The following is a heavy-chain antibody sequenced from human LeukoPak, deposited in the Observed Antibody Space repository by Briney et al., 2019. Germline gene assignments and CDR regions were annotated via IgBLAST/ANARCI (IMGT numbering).Heavy chain of an antibody. J-gene: IGHJ6*02. D-gene: IGHD3-9*01. CDR3: ARTGSTYYYYYGMDV. CDR2: ISANNGNT. Sequence: ASVKVSCKAPGYTFSSYGISWVRQAPGQGLEWMGWISANNGNTNYAQKFQGRVTMTTDTPTSTAYMELRSLRSDDTAVYYCARTGSTYYYYYGMDVWGQGTTVTVSS. CDR1: GYTFSSYG. V-gene: IGHV1-18*01.